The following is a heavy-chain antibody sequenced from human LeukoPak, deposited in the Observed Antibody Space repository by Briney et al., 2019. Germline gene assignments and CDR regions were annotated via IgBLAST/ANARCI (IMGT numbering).Heavy chain of an antibody. CDR1: GFTVSTNY. J-gene: IGHJ4*02. V-gene: IGHV3-53*01. D-gene: IGHD3-16*01. Sequence: PGGSLRLSCAASGFTVSTNYMNWVRQAPGKGLEWVSILYSGSDTYYADSVKGRFTISRDSSKNILSLQMNNLRAEDTAVYYCARGVLYVWGVYYFDVWGQGTLVSVSS. CDR2: LYSGSDT. CDR3: ARGVLYVWGVYYFDV.